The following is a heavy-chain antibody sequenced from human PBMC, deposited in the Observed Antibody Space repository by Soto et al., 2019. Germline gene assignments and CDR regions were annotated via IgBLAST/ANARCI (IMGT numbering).Heavy chain of an antibody. CDR2: ISYDGRNE. J-gene: IGHJ5*02. D-gene: IGHD3-10*01. Sequence: QVQLVESGGGVVQPGRSLRLSCAASGFTFSNHAIHWLRQAPGKGLEWVAVISYDGRNEYYADSVKGRVTISRDNSKSTVFLQMSSLRTEDTAVYYCARTVVRGVIRGGGGFDPWGQGTLVTVSS. CDR3: ARTVVRGVIRGGGGFDP. V-gene: IGHV3-30*04. CDR1: GFTFSNHA.